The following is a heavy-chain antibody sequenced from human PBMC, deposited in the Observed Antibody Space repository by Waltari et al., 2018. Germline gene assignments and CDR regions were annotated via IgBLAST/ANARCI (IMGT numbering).Heavy chain of an antibody. CDR3: ATYDSSGYFFAY. J-gene: IGHJ4*02. CDR2: IYYSGST. Sequence: QVQLQESGPGLVQPSQTLSLTCTVPGGSISSGGYYWTWIRQYPGKGLEWIGYIYYSGSTYYNPSLKSLVTISVDTSKNQFSLKLSSVTAADTAVYYCATYDSSGYFFAYWGQGTLVTVSS. CDR1: GGSISSGGYY. D-gene: IGHD3-22*01. V-gene: IGHV4-31*01.